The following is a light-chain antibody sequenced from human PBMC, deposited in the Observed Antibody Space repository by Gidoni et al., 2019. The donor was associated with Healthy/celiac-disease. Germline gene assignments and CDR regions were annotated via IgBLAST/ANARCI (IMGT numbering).Light chain of an antibody. CDR2: AAS. Sequence: SVGDRVTITCRASQSISSYLNWYQQKPGKAPKLLIYAASSLQSGVPSKFSGSGSGTDFTLTISSLQPEDFATYYCQQSYSTPFTFGHGTKVDIK. CDR1: QSISSY. J-gene: IGKJ3*01. V-gene: IGKV1-39*01. CDR3: QQSYSTPFT.